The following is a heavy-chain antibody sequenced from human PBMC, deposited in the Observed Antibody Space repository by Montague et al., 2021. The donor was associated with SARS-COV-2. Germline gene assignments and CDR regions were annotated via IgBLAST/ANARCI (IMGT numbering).Heavy chain of an antibody. CDR1: RGSFHIFS. CDR2: IDHSGNT. Sequence: SETLSLTCAVYRGSFHIFSWGWIRQSPGKGLEWIGEIDHSGNTNYNPSLKSRVTISVDTSKNQFSLNLTSVTAAHTAMYYCARGSRVVGITPGFGYWGQGTQVAVSS. V-gene: IGHV4-34*01. CDR3: ARGSRVVGITPGFGY. D-gene: IGHD2-21*01. J-gene: IGHJ4*02.